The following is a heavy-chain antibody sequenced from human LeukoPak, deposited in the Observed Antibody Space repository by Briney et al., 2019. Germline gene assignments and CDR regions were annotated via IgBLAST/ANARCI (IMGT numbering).Heavy chain of an antibody. Sequence: PGGSLRLSCAASGFTFSSYSMNWVRQAPGKGLDWVSSISSSSSYIYYADSVKGRFTISRDNAKNSLYLQMNSLRAEDTAVYYCARECSGGSCYSGYFDYWGQGTLVTVSS. CDR2: ISSSSSYI. V-gene: IGHV3-21*01. D-gene: IGHD2-15*01. J-gene: IGHJ4*02. CDR3: ARECSGGSCYSGYFDY. CDR1: GFTFSSYS.